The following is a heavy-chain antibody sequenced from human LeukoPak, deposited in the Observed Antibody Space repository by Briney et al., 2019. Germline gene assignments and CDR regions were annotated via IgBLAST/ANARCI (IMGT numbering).Heavy chain of an antibody. V-gene: IGHV3-7*03. J-gene: IGHJ5*02. Sequence: PSETLSLTCAVYGGSFSGYYWSWVRQAPGKGLEWVANIKQDGGEKYYVDSVKGRFTISRDNAKNSLYLQMNSLRAEDTAVYYCAREYYDSSGYNWFDPWGQGTLVTVSS. CDR2: IKQDGGEK. CDR1: GGSFSGYY. CDR3: AREYYDSSGYNWFDP. D-gene: IGHD3-22*01.